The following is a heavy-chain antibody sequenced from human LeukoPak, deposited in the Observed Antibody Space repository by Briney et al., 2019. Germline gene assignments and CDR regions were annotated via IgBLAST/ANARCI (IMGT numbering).Heavy chain of an antibody. CDR3: AREGPLLDYYDSSGYIWSNY. CDR2: INWNGGST. Sequence: PGGSLRLSCAASGFTFDDCGMSWVRQAPGKGLEWVSGINWNGGSTGYADSVKGRFTISRDNAKNSLYLQMNSLRAEDTALYYCAREGPLLDYYDSSGYIWSNYWGQGTLVTVSS. V-gene: IGHV3-20*04. J-gene: IGHJ4*02. D-gene: IGHD3-22*01. CDR1: GFTFDDCG.